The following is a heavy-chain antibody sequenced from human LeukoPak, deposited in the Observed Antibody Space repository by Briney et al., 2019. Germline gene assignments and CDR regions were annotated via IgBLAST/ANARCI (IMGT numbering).Heavy chain of an antibody. Sequence: PSETLSLTCAVYGGSFSGYYWSWIRQPPGKGLEWIGEINHSGSTNYNPSLKSRVTISVDTSKNQFSLKLSSVTAADTAVYYCARTSAYYYDSSGYYWSYYFDYWGQGTLVTVSS. CDR1: GGSFSGYY. J-gene: IGHJ4*02. V-gene: IGHV4-34*01. CDR2: INHSGST. CDR3: ARTSAYYYDSSGYYWSYYFDY. D-gene: IGHD3-22*01.